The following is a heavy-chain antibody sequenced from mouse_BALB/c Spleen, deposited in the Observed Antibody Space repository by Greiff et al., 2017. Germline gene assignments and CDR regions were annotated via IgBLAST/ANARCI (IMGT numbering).Heavy chain of an antibody. J-gene: IGHJ4*01. CDR3: AREYRYEAMDY. Sequence: VQLKESGPELVKPGASVKMSCKASGYTFTSYVMHWVKQKPGQGLEWIGYINPYNDGTKYNEKFKGKATLTSDKSSSTAYMEHSSLTSEDSAVYYGAREYRYEAMDYWGQGTAVTVSS. D-gene: IGHD2-14*01. CDR1: GYTFTSYV. CDR2: INPYNDGT. V-gene: IGHV1-14*01.